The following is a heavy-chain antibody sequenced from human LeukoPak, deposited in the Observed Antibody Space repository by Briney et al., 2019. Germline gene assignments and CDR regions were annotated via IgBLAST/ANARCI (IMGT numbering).Heavy chain of an antibody. J-gene: IGHJ4*02. D-gene: IGHD3-22*01. CDR3: AREDYYDSSGSDY. CDR1: GYTFKNYD. CDR2: ISAYNGNT. Sequence: ASVKVSCKASGYTFKNYDINWVRQAPGQGLEWMGWISAYNGNTNYAQKLQGRVTMTTDTSTSTAYMELRSLRSDDTAVYYCAREDYYDSSGSDYWGQGTLVTVSS. V-gene: IGHV1-18*01.